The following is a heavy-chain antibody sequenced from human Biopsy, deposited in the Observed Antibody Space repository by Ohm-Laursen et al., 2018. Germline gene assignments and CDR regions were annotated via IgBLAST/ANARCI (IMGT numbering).Heavy chain of an antibody. CDR2: VHHDGRA. CDR1: GGTYSGYY. Sequence: SDTLSLTCAVYGGTYSGYYWSWIRQPPGKGLEWIGEVHHDGRANYNPSLKSRVTISGDMSKNQFSLKLSGVTAADTAVYYCARFIVPSLHCSNGVCPIRWFDPWGQGTLVTVFS. V-gene: IGHV4-34*01. CDR3: ARFIVPSLHCSNGVCPIRWFDP. J-gene: IGHJ5*02. D-gene: IGHD2-2*01.